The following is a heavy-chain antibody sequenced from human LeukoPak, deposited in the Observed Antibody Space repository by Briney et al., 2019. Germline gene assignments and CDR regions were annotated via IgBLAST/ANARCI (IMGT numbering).Heavy chain of an antibody. V-gene: IGHV3-23*01. J-gene: IGHJ4*02. D-gene: IGHD2-2*01. Sequence: GGSLRLSCAASGLTFSSYAMSWVRQARGKGLEWVSAISGGGDSTYYADSVKGRFTISRDNSKNTLYLQMNSLRAEDTALYYCAKGNIAELPAAPYYWGQGTLVTVSS. CDR1: GLTFSSYA. CDR3: AKGNIAELPAAPYY. CDR2: ISGGGDST.